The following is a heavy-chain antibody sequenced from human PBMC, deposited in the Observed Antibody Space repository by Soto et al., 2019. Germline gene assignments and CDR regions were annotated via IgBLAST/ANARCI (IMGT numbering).Heavy chain of an antibody. J-gene: IGHJ3*02. CDR1: GYTFTSYY. Sequence: ASVKVSCKASGYTFTSYYMHWVRQAPGQGLEWMGIINPSGGSTSYAKKFQGRVTMTRDTSTSTVYMELSSLRSEDTAVYYCARDQGCSGGSYFHDAFDIWGEGTMVTV. V-gene: IGHV1-46*03. CDR3: ARDQGCSGGSYFHDAFDI. CDR2: INPSGGST. D-gene: IGHD2-15*01.